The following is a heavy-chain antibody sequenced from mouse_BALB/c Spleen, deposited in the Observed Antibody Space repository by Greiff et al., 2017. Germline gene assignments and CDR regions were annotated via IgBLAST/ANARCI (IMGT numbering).Heavy chain of an antibody. D-gene: IGHD2-4*01. CDR3: ARSITGYYYAMDY. V-gene: IGHV14-3*02. J-gene: IGHJ4*01. CDR1: GFNIKDTY. CDR2: IDPANGNT. Sequence: EVQLQESGAELVKPGASVKLSCTASGFNIKDTYMHWVKQRPEQGLEWIGRIDPANGNTKYDPKFQGKATITADTSSNTAYLQLSSLTSEDTAVYYCARSITGYYYAMDYWGQGTSVTVSS.